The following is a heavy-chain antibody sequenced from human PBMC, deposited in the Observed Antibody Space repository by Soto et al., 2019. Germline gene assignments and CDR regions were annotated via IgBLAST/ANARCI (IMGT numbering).Heavy chain of an antibody. J-gene: IGHJ4*02. CDR1: GYSFSSIG. Sequence: ASVKVSCKTSGYSFSSIGISWVRQAPGQGLEWMGWISPHKDNTYYAQRLQGRVTMTTETSTSTAYMELRSLRSDDTAVYFCARDLDGSGSYYTNYWGQGTLVTVS. CDR2: ISPHKDNT. V-gene: IGHV1-18*01. D-gene: IGHD3-10*01. CDR3: ARDLDGSGSYYTNY.